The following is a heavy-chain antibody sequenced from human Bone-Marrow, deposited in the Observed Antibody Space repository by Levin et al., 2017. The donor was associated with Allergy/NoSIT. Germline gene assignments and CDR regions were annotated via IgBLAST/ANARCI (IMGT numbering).Heavy chain of an antibody. CDR2: IYSSGST. CDR3: AGVAQHLIAFDV. J-gene: IGHJ3*01. D-gene: IGHD5-12*01. CDR1: GLSVSNNY. V-gene: IGHV3-66*01. Sequence: LAGGSLRLSCTASGLSVSNNYMTWVRQAPGKGLEWVSTIYSSGSTFYTESVKGRFIISRDDSKNMVYLEMNGLRGDDTAVYYCAGVAQHLIAFDVWGHGTTVSVSS.